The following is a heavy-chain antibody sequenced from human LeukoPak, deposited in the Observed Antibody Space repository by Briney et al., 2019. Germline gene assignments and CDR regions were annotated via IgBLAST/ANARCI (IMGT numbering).Heavy chain of an antibody. D-gene: IGHD6-19*01. Sequence: GGSLRLSCAASGFTFSSYSMNWVRQAPGKGLEWVSYISSSGSTIDYADSVKGRFTISRDNAKNSLYLQMNSLRAEDTAVYYCAKEQSSGWYPGAFDIWGQGTMVTVSS. J-gene: IGHJ3*02. CDR2: ISSSGSTI. CDR3: AKEQSSGWYPGAFDI. CDR1: GFTFSSYS. V-gene: IGHV3-48*04.